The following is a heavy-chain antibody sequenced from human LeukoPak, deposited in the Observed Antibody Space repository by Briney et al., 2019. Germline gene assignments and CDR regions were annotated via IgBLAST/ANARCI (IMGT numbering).Heavy chain of an antibody. D-gene: IGHD3-10*01. Sequence: SETLSLTCTVSGDSISSSYWGWIRQPPGKGLEWIGTINHSGTTYHNPSLKSRLTLFVDTSKSQFSLKLSSVTDADTAVYYCVRRTSGSYSDYWGQGTLVTVSS. V-gene: IGHV4-39*01. J-gene: IGHJ4*02. CDR3: VRRTSGSYSDY. CDR2: INHSGTT. CDR1: GDSISSSY.